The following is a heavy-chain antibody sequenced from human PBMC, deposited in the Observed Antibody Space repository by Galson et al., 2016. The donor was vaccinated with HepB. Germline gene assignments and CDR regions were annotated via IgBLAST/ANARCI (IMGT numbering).Heavy chain of an antibody. V-gene: IGHV4-59*02. D-gene: IGHD6-6*01. J-gene: IGHJ6*02. CDR1: GGSVTSYY. CDR3: ATTHITVRPGYNGMDA. CDR2: IHYSGHT. Sequence: SETLSLTCTVSGGSVTSYYWSWIRQPPGKGLEWIGFIHYSGHTNNNPSLKSRVTLSVDMSKNQLSLKLSSVTAVDTAIYYCATTHITVRPGYNGMDAWGQGTTVTVSS.